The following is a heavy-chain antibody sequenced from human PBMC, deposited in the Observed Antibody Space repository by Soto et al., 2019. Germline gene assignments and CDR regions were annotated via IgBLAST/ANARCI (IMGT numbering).Heavy chain of an antibody. CDR1: GFTFRNYA. Sequence: GGSLRLSCAASGFTFRNYAMHWVRQAPGKALEWVALTSYDCNNEDKRDSVKGQCSISRDNSKNTLFLQMNSPRLEDTAVYYCEKDKGVFDRSSSYFDYWGQGALVTVSS. J-gene: IGHJ4*02. D-gene: IGHD3-16*01. CDR3: EKDKGVFDRSSSYFDY. CDR2: TSYDCNNE. V-gene: IGHV3-30*18.